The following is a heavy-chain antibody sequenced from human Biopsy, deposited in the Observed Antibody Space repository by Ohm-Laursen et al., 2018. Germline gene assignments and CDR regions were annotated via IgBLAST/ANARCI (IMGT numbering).Heavy chain of an antibody. CDR2: IYYSVMT. CDR1: RGSISSYY. CDR3: ARDSGILNYGNFKYYHYYGMDV. D-gene: IGHD4-11*01. V-gene: IGHV4-59*01. Sequence: TLSLICTVSRGSISSYYWSWIRQPPGKGLEWIGHIYYSVMTNYNTSLQSRVSISVDTSRNQVSLTLSSVTAADTAVYYCARDSGILNYGNFKYYHYYGMDVWGQGTKVTASS. J-gene: IGHJ6*02.